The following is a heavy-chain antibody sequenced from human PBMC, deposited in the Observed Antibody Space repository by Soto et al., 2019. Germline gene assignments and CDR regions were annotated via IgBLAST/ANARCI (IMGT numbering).Heavy chain of an antibody. CDR2: INPENGYT. D-gene: IGHD1-1*01. J-gene: IGHJ4*02. CDR1: GYTFTSIP. V-gene: IGHV1-3*01. CDR3: ASRPNMYKGPFDY. Sequence: QVQLVQSGAEVKKPGASVKVSCKPSGYTFTSIPFYWVRQAPGQGLEWMGWINPENGYTEYSQKFQGRVTLTRDTSANTAHVEVYNLRSEDTAVYYCASRPNMYKGPFDYWGQGTPVTVSS.